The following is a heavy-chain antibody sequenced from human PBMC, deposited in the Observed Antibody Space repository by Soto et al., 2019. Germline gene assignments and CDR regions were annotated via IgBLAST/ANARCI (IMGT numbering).Heavy chain of an antibody. CDR3: ARDREFTIFGVVIPHYYYYGMDV. CDR2: INSDGSST. V-gene: IGHV3-74*01. Sequence: GGSLRLSCAASGFTFSSYWMHRVRQAPGKGLVWVSRINSDGSSTSYADSVKGRFTISRDNAKNTLYLQMNSLRAEDTAVYYCARDREFTIFGVVIPHYYYYGMDVWGQGTTVTVSS. J-gene: IGHJ6*02. CDR1: GFTFSSYW. D-gene: IGHD3-3*01.